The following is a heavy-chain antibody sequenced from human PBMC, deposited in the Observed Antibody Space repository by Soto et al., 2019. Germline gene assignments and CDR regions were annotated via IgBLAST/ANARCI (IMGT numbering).Heavy chain of an antibody. Sequence: GGSLRLACAASGFGFTLSTSAMSWVRQAPGKGLEWVAIIWDNGRNAYYADSVRGRFTISRDNSKNTVSLQMNSLSGEDTAVYYCARDSAWLMDVWGHGTTVTISS. CDR3: ARDSAWLMDV. CDR2: IWDNGRNA. V-gene: IGHV3-33*08. J-gene: IGHJ6*02. CDR1: GFGFTLSTSA. D-gene: IGHD3-9*01.